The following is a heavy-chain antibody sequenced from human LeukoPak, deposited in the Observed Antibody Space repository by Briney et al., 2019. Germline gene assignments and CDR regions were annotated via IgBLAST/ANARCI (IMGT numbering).Heavy chain of an antibody. D-gene: IGHD2-15*01. J-gene: IGHJ3*02. Sequence: SQTLSLTCAISGDSVSSNSAAWNWIRQSPSKGLEWLGRTYYRSKWYNDYAVSVKSRITINPDTSKNQFSLQLNSVTPEDTAVYYCARDRCSGGSCYYGNAFDIWGQGTMVTVSS. CDR1: GDSVSSNSAA. CDR2: TYYRSKWYN. V-gene: IGHV6-1*01. CDR3: ARDRCSGGSCYYGNAFDI.